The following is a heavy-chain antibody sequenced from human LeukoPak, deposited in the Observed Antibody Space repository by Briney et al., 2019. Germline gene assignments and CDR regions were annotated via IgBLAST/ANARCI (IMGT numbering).Heavy chain of an antibody. CDR2: ISGSGGST. CDR3: ARTPTYYYDSSARYFDY. J-gene: IGHJ4*02. V-gene: IGHV3-23*01. CDR1: GFTFSSYA. Sequence: GGSLRLSCAASGFTFSSYAMSWVRQAPGKGLEWVSGISGSGGSTFYADSVKGRFTISRDNSKNTLYLQMSSLRAEDTAVYYCARTPTYYYDSSARYFDYWGQGTLVTVSS. D-gene: IGHD3-22*01.